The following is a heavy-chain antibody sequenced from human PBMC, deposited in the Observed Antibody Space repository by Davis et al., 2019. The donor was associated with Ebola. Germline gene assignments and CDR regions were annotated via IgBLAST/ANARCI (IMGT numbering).Heavy chain of an antibody. V-gene: IGHV1-8*01. CDR1: GYTFTSYD. CDR2: MNPNSGNT. D-gene: IGHD4-17*01. Sequence: ASVKVSCKASGYTFTSYDINWVRQATGQGLEWMGWMNPNSGNTGYAQKFQGRVTMTRDTSTSTVYMELSSLRSEDTAVYYCARAYGDWWYFDLWGRGTLVTVSS. J-gene: IGHJ2*01. CDR3: ARAYGDWWYFDL.